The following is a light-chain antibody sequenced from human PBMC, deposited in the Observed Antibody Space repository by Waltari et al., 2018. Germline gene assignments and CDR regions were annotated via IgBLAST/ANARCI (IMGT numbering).Light chain of an antibody. CDR1: QSVLYSANNKNY. CDR3: QQYYTTPYT. V-gene: IGKV4-1*01. CDR2: WAS. J-gene: IGKJ2*01. Sequence: IVMTQSPDSLAMSLGERATINCKSGQSVLYSANNKNYLAGYQQKPGQPPNLLIYWASTRESGVPDRFSGSGSGTDFTLTISSLQAEDVAVYYCQQYYTTPYTFGQGTKLEIK.